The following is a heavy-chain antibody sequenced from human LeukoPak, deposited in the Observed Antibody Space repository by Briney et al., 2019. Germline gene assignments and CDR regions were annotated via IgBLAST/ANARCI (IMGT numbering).Heavy chain of an antibody. CDR1: GYTFTSYG. Sequence: ASVKVSCKASGYTFTSYGISWVRQAPGQGLEWMGWISAYNGNTNYAQKLQGRVTMTTDTSTSTAYMELRSLRSDDTAVYYCARPFSYYGSGKDAFDIWGQGTMATVSS. D-gene: IGHD3-10*01. J-gene: IGHJ3*02. CDR2: ISAYNGNT. CDR3: ARPFSYYGSGKDAFDI. V-gene: IGHV1-18*01.